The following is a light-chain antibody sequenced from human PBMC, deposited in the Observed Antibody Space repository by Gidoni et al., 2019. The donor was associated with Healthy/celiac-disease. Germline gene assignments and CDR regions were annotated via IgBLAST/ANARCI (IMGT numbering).Light chain of an antibody. CDR1: PSVLYSSNNKNY. J-gene: IGKJ5*01. Sequence: DIVMTQSPDSLAVSLGERATINCKSSPSVLYSSNNKNYLAWYQQKPGQPPKLLIYWASTRESGVPDRFSGSGSGTDFTLTISSLQAEDVAVYYCQQYYSTFSITFGQGTRLEIK. V-gene: IGKV4-1*01. CDR2: WAS. CDR3: QQYYSTFSIT.